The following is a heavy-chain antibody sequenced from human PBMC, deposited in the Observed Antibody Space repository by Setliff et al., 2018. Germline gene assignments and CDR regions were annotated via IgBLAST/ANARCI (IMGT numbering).Heavy chain of an antibody. Sequence: PVGSLRLSCAASGFTLSTIWMSWARQAPGKGLEWVANIKEDGSEKYYVDSVKGRFTISRDNAKESLYLQMNSLRAEDTAVYYCGRGGWFANWGQGTLVTVSS. CDR1: GFTLSTIW. CDR2: IKEDGSEK. J-gene: IGHJ5*02. V-gene: IGHV3-7*01. CDR3: GRGGWFAN.